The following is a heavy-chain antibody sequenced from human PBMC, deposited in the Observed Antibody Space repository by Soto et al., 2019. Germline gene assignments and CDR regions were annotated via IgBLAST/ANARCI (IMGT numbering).Heavy chain of an antibody. CDR2: IVVGSGNT. D-gene: IGHD3-16*01. Sequence: SVKVSCKASGFTFTSSAVQWVRQARGQRLEWIGWIVVGSGNTNYAQKFQERVTITMDMSTSTAYMELSSLRSEDTAVYYCAAGGIYVNNYYYYGMDVWGQGTTVTVSS. V-gene: IGHV1-58*01. J-gene: IGHJ6*02. CDR1: GFTFTSSA. CDR3: AAGGIYVNNYYYYGMDV.